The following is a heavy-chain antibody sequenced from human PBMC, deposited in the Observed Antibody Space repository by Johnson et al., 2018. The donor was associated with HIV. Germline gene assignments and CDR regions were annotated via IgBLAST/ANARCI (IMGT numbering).Heavy chain of an antibody. Sequence: VQLVESGGGLVQPGGSLRLSCAASGFTVSSNYMSWVRQAPGKGLEWVSIIYSGGSTYYADSVKGRFTISRDNSKNTLYLQMNSLRAEDTAVYYCTRAEWHDAFDICGQGTMVTVSS. CDR2: IYSGGST. V-gene: IGHV3-66*01. J-gene: IGHJ3*02. CDR1: GFTVSSNY. CDR3: TRAEWHDAFDI. D-gene: IGHD1-14*01.